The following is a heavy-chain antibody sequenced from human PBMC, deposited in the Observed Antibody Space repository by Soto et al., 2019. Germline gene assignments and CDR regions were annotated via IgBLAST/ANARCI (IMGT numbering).Heavy chain of an antibody. D-gene: IGHD6-13*01. J-gene: IGHJ6*02. CDR3: ARGSIVAAEYGMDV. V-gene: IGHV3-33*01. Sequence: GGSLRLSCAASGFSFSSYGMHWVRQAPGKGLEWVAVIWHDGSKKYYADSVKGRLIISRDNSENTLYVQINSLRAEDTAVYFCARGSIVAAEYGMDVWGQGTTVTVSS. CDR1: GFSFSSYG. CDR2: IWHDGSKK.